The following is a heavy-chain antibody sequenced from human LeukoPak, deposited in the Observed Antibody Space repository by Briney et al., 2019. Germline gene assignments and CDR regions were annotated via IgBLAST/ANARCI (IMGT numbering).Heavy chain of an antibody. V-gene: IGHV1-8*01. D-gene: IGHD3-22*01. CDR3: ARASRITMIVVAIGQYYFDY. J-gene: IGHJ4*02. Sequence: ASVKVSCKASGYTFTSYDINWVRQATGQGLEWMGWMNPNSGNTGYAQKFQGRVTMTRNTSISTAYMELSSLRSEDTAVYYCARASRITMIVVAIGQYYFDYWGQGTLVTVSS. CDR2: MNPNSGNT. CDR1: GYTFTSYD.